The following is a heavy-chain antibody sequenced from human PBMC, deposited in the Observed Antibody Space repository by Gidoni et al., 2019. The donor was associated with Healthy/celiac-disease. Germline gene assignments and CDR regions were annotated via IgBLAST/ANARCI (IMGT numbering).Heavy chain of an antibody. CDR3: ARWAKYDFWSGSYGMDV. CDR2: INQDGSEK. Sequence: EVQLVESGGGLVQPGGSLRLSCAASAFTFSSYWMSWVRQAPGKGLEWVANINQDGSEKYYVDSVKGRFTISRDNAKNSLYLQMNSLRAEDTAVYYCARWAKYDFWSGSYGMDVWGQGTTVTVSS. V-gene: IGHV3-7*03. D-gene: IGHD3-3*01. CDR1: AFTFSSYW. J-gene: IGHJ6*02.